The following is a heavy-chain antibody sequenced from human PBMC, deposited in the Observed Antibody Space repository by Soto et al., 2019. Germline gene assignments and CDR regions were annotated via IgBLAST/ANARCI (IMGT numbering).Heavy chain of an antibody. D-gene: IGHD1-26*01. CDR2: ISGRGDGT. CDR3: AKGFRVGSYVHY. J-gene: IGHJ4*02. Sequence: EVQVLESGGGLVQPGGSLRLSCAASGFTFSSYAMSWVRQAPGKGLEWVSGISGRGDGTYYADSVKGRFTISRDNSKNTLYLQMNSLRAEDTAVYYCAKGFRVGSYVHYWGQGTLVTVSS. V-gene: IGHV3-23*01. CDR1: GFTFSSYA.